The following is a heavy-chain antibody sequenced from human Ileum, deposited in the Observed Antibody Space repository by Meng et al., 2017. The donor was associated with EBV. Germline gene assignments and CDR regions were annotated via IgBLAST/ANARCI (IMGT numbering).Heavy chain of an antibody. V-gene: IGHV4-30-2*01. CDR3: ARAHPVVYFFDY. CDR1: GGSISSGGHS. J-gene: IGHJ4*02. D-gene: IGHD4-23*01. CDR2: IQHSGST. Sequence: DPGSGVVNLSQIPPLPCAVAGGSISSGGHSWSWIRQPPGKGLEWIGDIQHSGSTYYNPSLKSRVTISVDRSRNQFSLKLSSVTAADTAVYYCARAHPVVYFFDYWGQGTLVTVFS.